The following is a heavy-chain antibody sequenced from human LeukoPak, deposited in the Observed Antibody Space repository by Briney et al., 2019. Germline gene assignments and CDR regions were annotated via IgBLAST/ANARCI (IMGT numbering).Heavy chain of an antibody. J-gene: IGHJ4*02. CDR1: GFTFSSYE. CDR2: ISSSGSTI. CDR3: ARDAGGAAFDY. D-gene: IGHD3-16*01. V-gene: IGHV3-48*03. Sequence: GGSLRLSWAASGFTFSSYEMNWVRQAPGKGLEWVSYISSSGSTIYYADSVKGRFTISRDNAKKSLYLQMNGLRAEDTAVYYCARDAGGAAFDYWGQGTLVTVSS.